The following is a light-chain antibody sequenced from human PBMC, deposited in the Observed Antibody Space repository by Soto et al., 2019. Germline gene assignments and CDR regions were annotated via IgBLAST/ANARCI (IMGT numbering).Light chain of an antibody. CDR3: QQYNAYPWT. Sequence: DIQMTQSPSTLSASIGDRVTITCRASQSIKSWLAWYQQKPGKAPKLLIHKASSLESGVPSRFSGSESGTEFTLTISSLQPDDFATYWCQQYNAYPWTFGQGTKVEIK. CDR1: QSIKSW. V-gene: IGKV1-5*03. J-gene: IGKJ1*01. CDR2: KAS.